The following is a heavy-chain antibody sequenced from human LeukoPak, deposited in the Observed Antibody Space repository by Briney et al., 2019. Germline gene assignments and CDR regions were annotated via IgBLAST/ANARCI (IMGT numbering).Heavy chain of an antibody. CDR3: AREGYCSSTSCYTYYYGMDV. Sequence: ASVKVSRKASGGTFSSYAISWVRQAPGQGLEWMGGIIPIFGTANYAQKFQGRVTITADKSTSTAYMELSSLRSEDTAVYYCAREGYCSSTSCYTYYYGMDVWGQGTTVTVSS. CDR1: GGTFSSYA. D-gene: IGHD2-2*02. CDR2: IIPIFGTA. V-gene: IGHV1-69*06. J-gene: IGHJ6*02.